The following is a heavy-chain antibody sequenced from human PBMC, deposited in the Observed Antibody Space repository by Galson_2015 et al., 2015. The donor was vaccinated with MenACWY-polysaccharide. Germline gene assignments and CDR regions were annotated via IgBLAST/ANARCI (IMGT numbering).Heavy chain of an antibody. CDR2: INSGSTTI. CDR1: GFSIHTYT. J-gene: IGHJ4*02. Sequence: SLRLSCAASGFSIHTYTVIWVRQVPGKGLEWLSYINSGSTTIHYADSVKGRFTVSRDNVKNSVFLQMNSLRNEDTAVYYCARDSGIAGADDYWGQGTLVTVSS. CDR3: ARDSGIAGADDY. V-gene: IGHV3-48*02. D-gene: IGHD6-13*01.